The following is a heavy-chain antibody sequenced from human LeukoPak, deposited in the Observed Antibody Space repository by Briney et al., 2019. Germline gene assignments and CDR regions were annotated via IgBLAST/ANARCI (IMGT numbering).Heavy chain of an antibody. CDR1: GFTFSSYS. V-gene: IGHV3-48*01. D-gene: IGHD3-22*01. CDR2: ISSSSSTI. CDR3: ASDYYDSSGYIDY. Sequence: GGSLRLSCAASGFTFSSYSMNWVRQAPGKGLEWVSYISSSSSTIYYADSVKGRFTISRDNSKNTLYLQMNSLRVEDTAVYYCASDYYDSSGYIDYWGRGTLVTVSS. J-gene: IGHJ4*02.